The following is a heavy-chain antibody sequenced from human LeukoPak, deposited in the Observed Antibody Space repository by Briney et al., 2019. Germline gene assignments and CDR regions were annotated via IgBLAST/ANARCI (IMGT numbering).Heavy chain of an antibody. J-gene: IGHJ5*02. CDR3: ARDVLGYPNYWFDP. V-gene: IGHV4-61*02. CDR1: GGSISSGSYY. D-gene: IGHD6-13*01. CDR2: IYTSGST. Sequence: PSETLSLTCTVSGGSISSGSYYWSWIRQPAGKGLEWIGRIYTSGSTNYNPSLKSRVTISVDTSKNQFSLKLSSVTAADTAVYYCARDVLGYPNYWFDPWGQGTLVTVSS.